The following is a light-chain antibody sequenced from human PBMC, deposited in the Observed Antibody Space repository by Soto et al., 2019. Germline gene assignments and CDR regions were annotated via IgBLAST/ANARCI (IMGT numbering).Light chain of an antibody. Sequence: EIMLTQSPATLSLSPGERATLSCRASQSVSSYLAWYQQKPGQAPRLLIYDASNRATGIPARFSGSGSGTDFTLTISSLEPEDFAVYSCQQRSNWPWTFGQGTKV. CDR3: QQRSNWPWT. V-gene: IGKV3-11*01. J-gene: IGKJ1*01. CDR1: QSVSSY. CDR2: DAS.